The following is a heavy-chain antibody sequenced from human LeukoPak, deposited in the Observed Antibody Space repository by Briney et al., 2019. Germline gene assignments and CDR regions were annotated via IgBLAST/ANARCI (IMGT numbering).Heavy chain of an antibody. D-gene: IGHD6-13*01. V-gene: IGHV1-69*04. J-gene: IGHJ4*02. CDR2: IIPNLGMA. CDR1: GGTFSNDA. Sequence: SVKVSCKASGGTFSNDAISWVRQAPGQGLEWMGRIIPNLGMALYAQKFKGRVTITADKSPSTAYMELSSLTSEDTAVYYCAGSPIAAAGTFDYWGQGTLVTVSS. CDR3: AGSPIAAAGTFDY.